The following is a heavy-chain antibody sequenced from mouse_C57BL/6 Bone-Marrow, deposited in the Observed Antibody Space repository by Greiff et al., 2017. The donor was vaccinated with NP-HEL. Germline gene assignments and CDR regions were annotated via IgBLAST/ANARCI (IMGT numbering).Heavy chain of an antibody. V-gene: IGHV5-16*01. CDR1: GFTFSDYY. CDR3: ARVNWDGKDAMDY. CDR2: INYDGSST. J-gene: IGHJ4*01. D-gene: IGHD4-1*01. Sequence: DVQLVESEGGLVQPGSSMKLSCTASGFTFSDYYMAWVRQVPEKGLEWVANINYDGSSTYYLDSLKSRFIISRDNAKNILYLQMSSLKSEDTATYYCARVNWDGKDAMDYWGQGTSVTVSS.